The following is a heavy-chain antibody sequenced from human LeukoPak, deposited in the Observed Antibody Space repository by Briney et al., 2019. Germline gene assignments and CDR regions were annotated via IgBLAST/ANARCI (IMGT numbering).Heavy chain of an antibody. V-gene: IGHV3-23*01. CDR2: ISGSGGST. J-gene: IGHJ4*02. D-gene: IGHD5-12*01. Sequence: PGGYLRLSCAASGFTFSSYAMSWVRQAPGKGLEWVSAISGSGGSTYYADSVKGRFTISRDNSKNTLYLQMNSLRAEDTAVYYCAKSSGYDPTPDYWGQGTLVTVSS. CDR1: GFTFSSYA. CDR3: AKSSGYDPTPDY.